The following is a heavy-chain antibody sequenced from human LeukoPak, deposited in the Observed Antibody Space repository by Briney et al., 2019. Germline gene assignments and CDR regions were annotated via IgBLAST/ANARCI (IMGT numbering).Heavy chain of an antibody. Sequence: GGSLRLSCTASGFTFGDYPLSWVRQAPGKGLGWVGFIRSNSYSETTEYAASLKGRFTISRDDSKNIAYLQMISLKAEDTAVYYCTRLYTTSLDYWGLGTLVTVSS. CDR3: TRLYTTSLDY. CDR2: IRSNSYSETT. D-gene: IGHD2-2*01. CDR1: GFTFGDYP. V-gene: IGHV3-49*04. J-gene: IGHJ4*02.